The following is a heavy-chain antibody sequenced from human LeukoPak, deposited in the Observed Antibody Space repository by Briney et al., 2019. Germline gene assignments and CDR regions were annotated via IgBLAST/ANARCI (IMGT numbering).Heavy chain of an antibody. Sequence: PSETLSLTCAVYGGSFSDYYWSWIRQPPGKRLEWIGEINPSGSTNYNPSLKSRVTISVDTSKNQFSLKLSSVTAADTAVYYCARVWRYCSSTSCPGPLDYWGQGTLVTVSS. D-gene: IGHD2-2*01. CDR1: GGSFSDYY. CDR3: ARVWRYCSSTSCPGPLDY. J-gene: IGHJ4*02. V-gene: IGHV4-34*01. CDR2: INPSGST.